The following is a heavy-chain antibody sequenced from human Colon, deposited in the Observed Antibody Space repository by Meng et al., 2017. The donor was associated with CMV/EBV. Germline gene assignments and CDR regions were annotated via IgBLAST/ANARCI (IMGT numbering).Heavy chain of an antibody. V-gene: IGHV3-23*01. CDR1: GFTFRNYA. CDR3: AKALPSSGTYLSYFDY. CDR2: IDGSGSFT. D-gene: IGHD1-26*01. Sequence: GFTFRNYAMSWVRQAPGRGLEWVSGIDGSGSFTKYADSVKGRFTISRDNSKSTLDLQMNSLRAEDTALYYCAKALPSSGTYLSYFDYWGQGTLVTVSS. J-gene: IGHJ4*02.